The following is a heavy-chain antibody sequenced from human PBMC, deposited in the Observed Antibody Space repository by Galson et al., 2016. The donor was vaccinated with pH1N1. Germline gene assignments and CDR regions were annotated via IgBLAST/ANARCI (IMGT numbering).Heavy chain of an antibody. V-gene: IGHV3-7*01. D-gene: IGHD3-16*02. J-gene: IGHJ4*02. CDR3: ARAIGSRSAY. Sequence: SLRLSCAASGFTFSNYWMHWVRQVPGKGLEWVANIKEDGSETYYVDSVRGRFTISRDNAKNSLYLQMNSLRDEETAVYYCARAIGSRSAYWGQGTLVTVSS. CDR2: IKEDGSET. CDR1: GFTFSNYW.